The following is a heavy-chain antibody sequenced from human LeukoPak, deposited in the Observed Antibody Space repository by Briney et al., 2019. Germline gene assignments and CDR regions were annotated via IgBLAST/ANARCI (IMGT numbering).Heavy chain of an antibody. J-gene: IGHJ4*02. Sequence: GGSLRLSCAASGFTFSSYAMHWVRQAPGKGPEWVAVISYDGSNKYYADSVKGRFTISRDNAKNSLYLQMNSLRAEDTAVYYCARDIVDSSSWYYFDYWGQGTLVTVSS. V-gene: IGHV3-30*04. CDR3: ARDIVDSSSWYYFDY. CDR1: GFTFSSYA. CDR2: ISYDGSNK. D-gene: IGHD6-13*01.